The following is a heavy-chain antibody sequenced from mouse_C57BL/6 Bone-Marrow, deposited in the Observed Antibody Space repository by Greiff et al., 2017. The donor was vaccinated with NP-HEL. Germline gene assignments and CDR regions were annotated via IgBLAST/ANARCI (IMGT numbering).Heavy chain of an antibody. V-gene: IGHV1-69*01. CDR1: GYTFTSYW. CDR3: AEREGYGYYVYFDV. D-gene: IGHD2-3*01. J-gene: IGHJ1*03. Sequence: QVQLQQPGAELVMPGASVKLSCKASGYTFTSYWMHWVKQRPGQGLEWIGEIDPSDSYTNYNQKFKGKSTLTVDKSSSKAYMQLSSLTSGDSVVYYCAEREGYGYYVYFDVWGTGATVTVSS. CDR2: IDPSDSYT.